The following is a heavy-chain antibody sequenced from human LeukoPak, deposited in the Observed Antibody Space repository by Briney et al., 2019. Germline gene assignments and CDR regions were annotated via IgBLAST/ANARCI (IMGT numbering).Heavy chain of an antibody. D-gene: IGHD4-23*01. CDR1: EFTFSNYA. J-gene: IGHJ4*02. V-gene: IGHV3-23*01. CDR2: ISGSGGTT. CDR3: ARERGSSGGNTNGYFDY. Sequence: GGSLRLSCAASEFTFSNYAMSWVRQAPGKGLEWVAVISGSGGTTYSADSVKGRFTISRDNSKNTLYLQMNSLRAEDTAAYYCARERGSSGGNTNGYFDYWGQGALVTVSS.